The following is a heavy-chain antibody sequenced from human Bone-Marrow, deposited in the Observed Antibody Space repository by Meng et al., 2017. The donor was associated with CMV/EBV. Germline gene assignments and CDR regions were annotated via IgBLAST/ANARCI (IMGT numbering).Heavy chain of an antibody. J-gene: IGHJ5*02. V-gene: IGHV3-23*01. D-gene: IGHD2-2*01. CDR3: AKDFRGYCSTTSCPLGWFDP. Sequence: GESLKISCAASGFTFSSYAMSWVRQAPGKGLEWVSAISGSGGSTYYADSVKGRFTISRDNSKNTLYLQMNSLRAEDTAVYYCAKDFRGYCSTTSCPLGWFDPWGQETLVTVSS. CDR2: ISGSGGST. CDR1: GFTFSSYA.